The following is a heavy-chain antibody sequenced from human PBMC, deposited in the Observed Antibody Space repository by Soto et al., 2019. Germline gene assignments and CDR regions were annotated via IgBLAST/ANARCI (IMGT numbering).Heavy chain of an antibody. J-gene: IGHJ5*02. D-gene: IGHD2-15*01. V-gene: IGHV4-38-2*02. CDR2: IHHSGTT. CDR1: GYSISSGYY. Sequence: SETLSLTCAVSGYSISSGYYWGWFRQPPKKGLEWIGSIHHSGTTYSNPSLESRVAISVDTSKNQFSLKLNSVTAADTAVYYCARDGQSGGYPNRFDPWGQGTLVTAPQ. CDR3: ARDGQSGGYPNRFDP.